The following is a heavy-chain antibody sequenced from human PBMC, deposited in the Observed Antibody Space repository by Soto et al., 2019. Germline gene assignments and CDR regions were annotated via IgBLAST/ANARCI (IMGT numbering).Heavy chain of an antibody. V-gene: IGHV3-9*01. CDR2: ISWNSGSI. CDR3: AKGRSASDAFDI. J-gene: IGHJ3*02. CDR1: GFTFDDYA. Sequence: EVQLVESGGGLVQPGRSLRLSCAASGFTFDDYAMHWVRQAPGKGLEWVSGISWNSGSIGYADSVKGRFTISRDNAKNSLYPQMNSLRAEDTALYYCAKGRSASDAFDIWGQGTMVTVSS.